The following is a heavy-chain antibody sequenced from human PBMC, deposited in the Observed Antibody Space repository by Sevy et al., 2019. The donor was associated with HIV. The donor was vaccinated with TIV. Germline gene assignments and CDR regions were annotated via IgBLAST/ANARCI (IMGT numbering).Heavy chain of an antibody. CDR3: AKEAPGYNYDTSGSFDY. D-gene: IGHD3-22*01. V-gene: IGHV3-23*01. CDR1: GFTFNTYA. Sequence: GGSLRLSCVASGFTFNTYAMSWVRQAPGKGLEWVSAIRGSGSSTYYAAAVQGRFTISRDNSKNTLYLQMNILRAEDTAVYYCAKEAPGYNYDTSGSFDYWGQVTLVTVSS. J-gene: IGHJ4*02. CDR2: IRGSGSST.